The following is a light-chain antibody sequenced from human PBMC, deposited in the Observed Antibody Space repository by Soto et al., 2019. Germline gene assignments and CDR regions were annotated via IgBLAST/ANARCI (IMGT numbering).Light chain of an antibody. Sequence: EIVLTQSPGTLSLSPGERATLSCRASQSVSSNYLAWYQQKPGQTPRLLIYGASSRATGIPDRFSGSGSGTAFTLTIGRLEPEDFAVYYCQQYGSLRYTFGQGTKLEIK. CDR3: QQYGSLRYT. J-gene: IGKJ2*01. CDR2: GAS. V-gene: IGKV3-20*01. CDR1: QSVSSNY.